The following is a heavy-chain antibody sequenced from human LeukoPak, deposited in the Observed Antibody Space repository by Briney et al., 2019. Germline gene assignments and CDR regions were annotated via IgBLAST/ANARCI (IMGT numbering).Heavy chain of an antibody. D-gene: IGHD1-26*01. CDR2: IYPGDSGT. CDR1: GFSFSSYW. V-gene: IGHV5-51*01. CDR3: ARLLQLVSAKRVWFDP. J-gene: IGHJ5*02. Sequence: GESLKISCKGSGFSFSSYWIAWVRQMPGKGLEWMGIIYPGDSGTRYSPSFQGHVTISADKSISTAYLQWTSLEASDTGTYYCARLLQLVSAKRVWFDPWGQGTRVTVSS.